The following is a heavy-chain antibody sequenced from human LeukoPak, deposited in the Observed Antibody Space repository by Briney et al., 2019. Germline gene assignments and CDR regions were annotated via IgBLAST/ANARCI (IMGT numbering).Heavy chain of an antibody. V-gene: IGHV3-30*02. CDR1: GFSFSTFG. D-gene: IGHD1-1*01. Sequence: GGSLRLSCAASGFSFSTFGMYWVRQVPGKGLEWVAFIRYDGTDKYYGDSAKDRFTISRDNSKNTLYLQMNSLTTDDTGVYYCAKDSQLDVGSDYYYYFYMDVWGRGTTVTVSS. J-gene: IGHJ6*03. CDR3: AKDSQLDVGSDYYYYFYMDV. CDR2: IRYDGTDK.